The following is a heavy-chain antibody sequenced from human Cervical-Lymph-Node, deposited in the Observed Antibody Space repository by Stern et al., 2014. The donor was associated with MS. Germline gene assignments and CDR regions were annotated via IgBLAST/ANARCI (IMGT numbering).Heavy chain of an antibody. J-gene: IGHJ4*02. Sequence: VQLVQSGGGLIQPGGSLRLSCAASGFTVSSKYMNWVRQAPGKGLEWVSVIYSGGSTYYADSVKGRFTISRDNSKNTLYLQMNSLRAEDTAVYYCAGGDSSGYYAFDSWGQGTLVTVSS. CDR3: AGGDSSGYYAFDS. V-gene: IGHV3-53*01. CDR1: GFTVSSKY. D-gene: IGHD6-19*01. CDR2: IYSGGST.